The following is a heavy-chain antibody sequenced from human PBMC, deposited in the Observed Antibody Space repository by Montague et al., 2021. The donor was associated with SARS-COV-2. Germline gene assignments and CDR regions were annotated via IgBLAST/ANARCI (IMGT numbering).Heavy chain of an antibody. D-gene: IGHD3-9*01. V-gene: IGHV2-70*11. Sequence: PALVKPTQTLTLTRTFSGFSLSTSGMCVSWIRQPPGKALEWLARIDWDDDKYYSTSLKTRLTISKDTSKNQVFLTMTNMDPVDTATYYCARSYYDILTGYYMAFDYWGQGTLVTVSS. J-gene: IGHJ4*02. CDR1: GFSLSTSGMC. CDR2: IDWDDDK. CDR3: ARSYYDILTGYYMAFDY.